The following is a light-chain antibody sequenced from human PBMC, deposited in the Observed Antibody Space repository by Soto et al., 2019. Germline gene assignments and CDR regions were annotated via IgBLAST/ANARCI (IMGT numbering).Light chain of an antibody. J-gene: IGKJ2*01. CDR2: GAS. CDR3: QQSGSSPMYT. CDR1: QSVSSSY. Sequence: EIVLTQSPGTLSLSPGERATLSCRASQSVSSSYLAWYQQKPGQAPRLLIYGASSRATGIPDRFSGSGSGTDFTLTISRLEPEDFSVYDCQQSGSSPMYTFGQGTKLEI. V-gene: IGKV3-20*01.